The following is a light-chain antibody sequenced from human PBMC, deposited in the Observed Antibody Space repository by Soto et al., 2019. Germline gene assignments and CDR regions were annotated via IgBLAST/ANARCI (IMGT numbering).Light chain of an antibody. Sequence: EIVLTQSPATLSLSPGERAALSGRASQSVSSSLAWYQQKSGQAPRLLIYGASIRATGIPDRFSGSGSGTDFTLTISRLEPEDFAVYYCQQYGSSGTFGQGTKVDIK. J-gene: IGKJ1*01. CDR3: QQYGSSGT. CDR2: GAS. V-gene: IGKV3-20*01. CDR1: QSVSSS.